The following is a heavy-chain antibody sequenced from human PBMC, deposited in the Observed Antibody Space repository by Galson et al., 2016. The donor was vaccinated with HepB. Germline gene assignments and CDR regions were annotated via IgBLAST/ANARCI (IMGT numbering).Heavy chain of an antibody. Sequence: SLRLSCAASGFTFAAAWMTWVRQAPGKGLEWVGRIKSKSDGVTSDLAAPVRGRFSISRDDSRNTLYLQMNSLKTADTAVYYCATRPPPYGDYAPDFWGQGILVTVSS. V-gene: IGHV3-15*01. D-gene: IGHD4-17*01. CDR1: GFTFAAAW. CDR2: IKSKSDGVTS. CDR3: ATRPPPYGDYAPDF. J-gene: IGHJ4*02.